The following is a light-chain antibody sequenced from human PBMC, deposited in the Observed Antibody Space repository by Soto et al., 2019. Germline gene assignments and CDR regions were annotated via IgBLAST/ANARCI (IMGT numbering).Light chain of an antibody. J-gene: IGKJ1*01. CDR3: QQYGSSPKT. CDR1: QSVSSY. V-gene: IGKV3-20*01. CDR2: DAS. Sequence: EIVLTQSPGTLSLSPGERATLSCRASQSVSSYLAWYQQKPGQAPRLLIYDASSRATGIPDRFSGSGSGTDFTLTISRLEPEDFAVYYCQQYGSSPKTF.